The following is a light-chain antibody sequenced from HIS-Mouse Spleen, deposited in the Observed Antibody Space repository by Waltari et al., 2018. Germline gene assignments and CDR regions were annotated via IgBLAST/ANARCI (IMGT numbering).Light chain of an antibody. V-gene: IGKV3-15*01. CDR3: QQYNNWPL. Sequence: EIVMTQSPATLTVSPGESATLSCRASQSVSSNLAWYQQKPGQAPRLLIYGASTRATGIPARFSGSGSGTEFTLTISSMQSEDFAVYYCQQYNNWPLFGQGTKVEIK. CDR2: GAS. J-gene: IGKJ1*01. CDR1: QSVSSN.